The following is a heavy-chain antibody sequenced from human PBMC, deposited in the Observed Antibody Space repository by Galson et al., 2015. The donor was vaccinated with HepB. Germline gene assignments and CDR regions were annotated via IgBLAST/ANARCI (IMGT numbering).Heavy chain of an antibody. CDR2: INAGNGDT. J-gene: IGHJ4*02. CDR1: GYTFTSYA. V-gene: IGHV1-3*01. D-gene: IGHD6-13*01. Sequence: SVKVSCKASGYTFTSYAMHWVRQAPGQRLEWMGWINAGNGDTKYSQKFQDRVTITRDTSASTAYMELRSLRSDDTAVYYCAISLAAALVGYWGQGTLVTVSS. CDR3: AISLAAALVGY.